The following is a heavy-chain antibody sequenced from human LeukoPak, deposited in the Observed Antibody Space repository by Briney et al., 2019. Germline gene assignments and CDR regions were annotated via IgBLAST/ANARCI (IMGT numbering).Heavy chain of an antibody. J-gene: IGHJ3*02. Sequence: ASVKVSCKASGYTFTSYDVNWVRQATGQGLEWMGWMNPNSGNTGYAQKFQGRVTMTRNTSISTAYVELSSLRSEDTAVYYCAREYPADAFDIWGQGTMVTVSS. CDR2: MNPNSGNT. CDR3: AREYPADAFDI. D-gene: IGHD2/OR15-2a*01. V-gene: IGHV1-8*01. CDR1: GYTFTSYD.